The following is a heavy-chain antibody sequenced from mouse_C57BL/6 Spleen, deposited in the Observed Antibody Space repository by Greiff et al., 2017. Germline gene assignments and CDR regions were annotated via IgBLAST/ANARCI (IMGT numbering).Heavy chain of an antibody. V-gene: IGHV1-15*01. D-gene: IGHD2-4*01. CDR1: GYTFTDYE. Sequence: VQLQQSGAELVRPGASVTLSCKASGYTFTDYEMHWVKQTPVHGLEWIGAIDPETGGTAYTQKFKGKAILTADKSSSTAYMELRSLTSEDSAVYYCTRRGDYDAFAYWGQGTLVTVSA. J-gene: IGHJ3*01. CDR3: TRRGDYDAFAY. CDR2: IDPETGGT.